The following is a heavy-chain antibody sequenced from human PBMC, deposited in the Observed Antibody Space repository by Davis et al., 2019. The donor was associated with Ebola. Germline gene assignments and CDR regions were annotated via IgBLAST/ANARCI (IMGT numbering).Heavy chain of an antibody. CDR2: INPNSGGT. V-gene: IGHV1-2*02. J-gene: IGHJ4*02. CDR1: GYTFTAYF. CDR3: ASARDLAVAGMRSGFDY. D-gene: IGHD6-19*01. Sequence: ASVKVSCKASGYTFTAYFMHWVRQAPGQGLEWMGWINPNSGGTNYAQKFQGRVTMARDTFISTASMELSSLRSDDTAVYYCASARDLAVAGMRSGFDYWGQGALVTVSS.